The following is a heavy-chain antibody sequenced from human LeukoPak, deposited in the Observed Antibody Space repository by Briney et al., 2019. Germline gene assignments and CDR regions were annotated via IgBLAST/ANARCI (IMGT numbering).Heavy chain of an antibody. Sequence: SETLSLTCTVSGGSISSYYWSWIRQPPGKGLEWIGYIYYSGSTNYNPSLKSRVTISVDTSKNQFSLKLSSVTAADTAVYYCARDTAAAGSGFDYWGQGTLVTVSS. CDR1: GGSISSYY. CDR3: ARDTAAAGSGFDY. V-gene: IGHV4-59*01. J-gene: IGHJ4*02. CDR2: IYYSGST. D-gene: IGHD6-13*01.